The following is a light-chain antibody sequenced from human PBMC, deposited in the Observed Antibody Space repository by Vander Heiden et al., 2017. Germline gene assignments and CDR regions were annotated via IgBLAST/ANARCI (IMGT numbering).Light chain of an antibody. Sequence: DIQMHPSPSSVSASVGDRITITCRTRRGISNWLAWFQQKPGKAPKLLISAASTLQTGVPSRFSGSGSGTAFTLTISSLQPEDFAAYFCQQTNSFPLTFGGGTQVEIK. J-gene: IGKJ4*01. CDR3: QQTNSFPLT. CDR2: AAS. CDR1: RGISNW. V-gene: IGKV1-12*01.